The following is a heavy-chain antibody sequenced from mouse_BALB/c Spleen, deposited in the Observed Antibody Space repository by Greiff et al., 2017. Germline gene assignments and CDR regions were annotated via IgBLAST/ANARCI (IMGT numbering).Heavy chain of an antibody. V-gene: IGHV6-6*02. J-gene: IGHJ2*01. Sequence: EVKLVESGGGLVQPGGSMKLSCVASGFTFSNYWMNWVRQSPEKGLEWVAEIRLKSNNYATHYAESVKGRFTISRDDSKSSVYLQMNNLRAEDTGIYYCTVYYRYGPLDYWGQGTTLTVSS. CDR3: TVYYRYGPLDY. CDR2: IRLKSNNYAT. CDR1: GFTFSNYW. D-gene: IGHD2-14*01.